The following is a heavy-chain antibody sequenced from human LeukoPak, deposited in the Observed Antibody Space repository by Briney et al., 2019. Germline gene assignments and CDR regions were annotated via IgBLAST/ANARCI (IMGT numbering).Heavy chain of an antibody. CDR2: ISGSGGNT. CDR3: ANEYSKGDV. CDR1: GFTFSNYV. V-gene: IGHV3-23*01. D-gene: IGHD4-11*01. Sequence: GGSLRLSCAASGFTFSNYVMSWVRQAPGKGLEWVSGISGSGGNTYYADSVKGRFTISRDNSKDTLYLQMNSLRAEDAAVYYCANEYSKGDVWGQGTVVTVSS. J-gene: IGHJ3*01.